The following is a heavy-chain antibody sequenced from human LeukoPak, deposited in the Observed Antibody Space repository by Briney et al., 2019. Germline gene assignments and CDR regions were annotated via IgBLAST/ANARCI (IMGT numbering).Heavy chain of an antibody. CDR2: IYYSGST. CDR1: GGSISSGDYY. CDR3: ASQDWGHGYYFDY. D-gene: IGHD3/OR15-3a*01. J-gene: IGHJ4*02. V-gene: IGHV4-30-4*01. Sequence: PSETLSLTCTVSGGSISSGDYYGSWIRQPPGKGLEWIGYIYYSGSTYYNPSLKSRVTISVDTSKNQFSLKLSSVTAADTAVYYCASQDWGHGYYFDYWGQGTLVTVSS.